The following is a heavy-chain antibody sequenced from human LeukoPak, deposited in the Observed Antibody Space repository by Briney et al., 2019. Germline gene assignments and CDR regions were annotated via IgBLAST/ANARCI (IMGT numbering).Heavy chain of an antibody. D-gene: IGHD2-21*02. CDR2: IYPGDSNT. Sequence: GESLKISCKGSGYSFSNYWIGWVRQMPGKGLEWMGIIYPGDSNTRYSPSFQGQVTISADKSISTAYLQWSSLKASDTAIYYCARQPLVRDCGGDCEFDYWGQGILVSVSS. J-gene: IGHJ4*02. CDR1: GYSFSNYW. V-gene: IGHV5-51*01. CDR3: ARQPLVRDCGGDCEFDY.